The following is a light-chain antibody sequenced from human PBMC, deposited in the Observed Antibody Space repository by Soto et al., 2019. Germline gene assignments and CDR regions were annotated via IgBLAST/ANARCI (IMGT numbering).Light chain of an antibody. V-gene: IGKV1D-16*01. CDR2: AVS. Sequence: DIQMTQSPSSLSASVGDRVTITCRASEGVSRWLAWYHQRPERAPKSLIFAVSNLQSGAPSRFSGGGSGTDFSLTITNVQPEDFATYYCQQYSTYPYTFGQGTKLEI. J-gene: IGKJ2*01. CDR3: QQYSTYPYT. CDR1: EGVSRW.